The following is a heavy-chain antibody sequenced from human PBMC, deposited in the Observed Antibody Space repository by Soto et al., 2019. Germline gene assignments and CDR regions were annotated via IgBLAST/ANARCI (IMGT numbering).Heavy chain of an antibody. D-gene: IGHD3-10*01. CDR1: GGSISSGGYY. CDR3: ARKSYTGRYFDY. Sequence: SETLSLTCTVSGGSISSGGYYWSWIPQHPGKGLEWIGYIYYSGSTYYNPSLKSRVTISVDTSKNQFSLKLSSVTAADTAVYYCARKSYTGRYFDYWGQGTLVTVSS. V-gene: IGHV4-31*03. J-gene: IGHJ4*02. CDR2: IYYSGST.